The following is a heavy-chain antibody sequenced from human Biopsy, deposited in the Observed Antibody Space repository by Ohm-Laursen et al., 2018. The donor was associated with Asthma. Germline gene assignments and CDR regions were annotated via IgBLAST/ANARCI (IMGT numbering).Heavy chain of an antibody. D-gene: IGHD3-10*01. J-gene: IGHJ6*02. V-gene: IGHV1-18*01. Sequence: ASVKVSCKTSGYTFNSAGITWVRQAPGQGLEWLGWISVYNGNTKVAQKLQDRVTMTTDTSTSTAYMELRSLRSDDTAVYFCARAVDYSHYYGIDVWGQGTTVTVS. CDR1: GYTFNSAG. CDR2: ISVYNGNT. CDR3: ARAVDYSHYYGIDV.